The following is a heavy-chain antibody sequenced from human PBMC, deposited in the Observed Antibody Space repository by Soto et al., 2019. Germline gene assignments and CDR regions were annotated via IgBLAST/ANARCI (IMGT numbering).Heavy chain of an antibody. V-gene: IGHV3-30*03. CDR1: GFTFSSYG. Sequence: TGGSLRLSCAASGFTFSSYGMHWVRQAPGKGLEWVALISFDGSNTYYADSVKGRFTISRDNSQNTLYLQMHSLRAEDTSLYYCGAGQFFSDYWGQGALVTVSS. CDR3: GAGQFFSDY. CDR2: ISFDGSNT. D-gene: IGHD6-19*01. J-gene: IGHJ4*02.